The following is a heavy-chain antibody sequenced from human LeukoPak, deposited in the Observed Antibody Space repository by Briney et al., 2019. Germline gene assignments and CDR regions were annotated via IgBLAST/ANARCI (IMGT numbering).Heavy chain of an antibody. J-gene: IGHJ4*02. Sequence: GSLRLSCAASGFTFSSYGMHWVRQAPGKGLEWVGFIRSKAYGGTTEYAASVKGRFTISRDDSKSIAYLQMNSLKTEDTAVYYCTRGSSSGWYWTYYFDYWGQGTLVTVSS. D-gene: IGHD6-19*01. CDR1: GFTFSSYG. CDR3: TRGSSSGWYWTYYFDY. CDR2: IRSKAYGGTT. V-gene: IGHV3-49*04.